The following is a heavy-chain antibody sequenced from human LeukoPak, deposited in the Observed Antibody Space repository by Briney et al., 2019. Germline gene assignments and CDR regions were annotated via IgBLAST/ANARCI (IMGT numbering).Heavy chain of an antibody. J-gene: IGHJ4*02. CDR2: IYYSGST. D-gene: IGHD3-3*01. Sequence: SETLSLTCTVSGGSISSYYWSWIRQPPGKGLEWIGYIYYSGSTNYNPSLKSRVTISVDTSKNQFSLKLSSVTAADTAVYYCARGLYDFWSGYYVRYFDYWGQGTLVTVSS. CDR1: GGSISSYY. CDR3: ARGLYDFWSGYYVRYFDY. V-gene: IGHV4-59*01.